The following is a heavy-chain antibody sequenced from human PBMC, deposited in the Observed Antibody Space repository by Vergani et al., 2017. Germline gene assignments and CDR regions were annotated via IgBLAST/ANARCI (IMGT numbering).Heavy chain of an antibody. CDR2: IYSGGST. D-gene: IGHD6-19*01. V-gene: IGHV3-23*03. CDR1: GFTFSSYA. CDR3: ARARSSGWYHYFDY. J-gene: IGHJ4*02. Sequence: EVQLLESGGGLVQPGGSLRLSCAASGFTFSSYAMSWVRQAPGKGLEWVSVIYSGGSTYYADSVKGRFTISRDNSKNTLYLQMNSLRAEDTAVYYCARARSSGWYHYFDYWGQGTLVTVSS.